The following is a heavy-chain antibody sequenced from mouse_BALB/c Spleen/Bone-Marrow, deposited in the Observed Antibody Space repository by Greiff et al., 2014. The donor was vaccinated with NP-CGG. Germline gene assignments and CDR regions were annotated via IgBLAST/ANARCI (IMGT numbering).Heavy chain of an antibody. CDR1: GYSFTSYW. CDR2: IYPGNSDT. CDR3: TKIYYGNSFDA. J-gene: IGHJ1*01. D-gene: IGHD2-1*01. V-gene: IGHV1-5*01. Sequence: EVQLQQSGTVLARPGASVKMSCKASGYSFTSYWMHWVKQRPGQGLEWIGAIYPGNSDTSYNQKFKGKAKLTAVTSASTAYMELSSLTNEDSAVYYCTKIYYGNSFDAWGAGTTVTVSS.